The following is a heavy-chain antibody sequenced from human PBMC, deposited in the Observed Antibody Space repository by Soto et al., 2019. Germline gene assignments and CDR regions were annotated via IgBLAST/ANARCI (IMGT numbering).Heavy chain of an antibody. J-gene: IGHJ4*02. Sequence: GGSLRLSCAASGFTFSSTWMHWVRQAPGKGLVWVSRINSLETTTNYADSVKGRFTISRDNAKNTVYLQMNSLRAEDTAVYYCARDLALGSGSFGSWGQGALVTVSS. CDR1: GFTFSSTW. CDR2: INSLETTT. CDR3: ARDLALGSGSFGS. V-gene: IGHV3-74*01. D-gene: IGHD3-10*01.